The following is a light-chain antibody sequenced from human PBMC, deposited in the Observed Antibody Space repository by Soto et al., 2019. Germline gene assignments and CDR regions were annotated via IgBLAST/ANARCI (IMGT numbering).Light chain of an antibody. CDR2: GAS. J-gene: IGKJ1*01. Sequence: EILLTQSPATLSLSQGDRSTLXXRASQSIIYYLAWYQHKPGQAPRXFIFGASIRDTDIPDRFSGSGSGTDFTLTISRLEPEDFAVYYCQQYGSSPGTFGRGTKVDIK. V-gene: IGKV3-20*01. CDR1: QSIIYY. CDR3: QQYGSSPGT.